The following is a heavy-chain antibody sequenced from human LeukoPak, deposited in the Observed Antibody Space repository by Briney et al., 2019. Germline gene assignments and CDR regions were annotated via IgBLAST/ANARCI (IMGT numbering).Heavy chain of an antibody. Sequence: ASVKVSCKASGYTFTSYDINWVRQATGQGLEWMGWMNPNSGNTGYAQKFQGRVTMTRDTSISTAYMELSRLRSDDTAVYYCARELLWFGENKDAFDIWGQGTMVTVSS. D-gene: IGHD3-10*01. CDR2: MNPNSGNT. J-gene: IGHJ3*02. CDR1: GYTFTSYD. CDR3: ARELLWFGENKDAFDI. V-gene: IGHV1-8*01.